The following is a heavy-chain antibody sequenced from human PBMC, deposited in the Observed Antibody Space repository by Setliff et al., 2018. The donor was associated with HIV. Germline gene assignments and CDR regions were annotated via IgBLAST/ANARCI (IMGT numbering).Heavy chain of an antibody. D-gene: IGHD6-19*01. Sequence: ASVKVSCKASGYTFTSSDINWVRQATGQGLEWMGWISGFNGNTKYAQSFQDRVAMTTETATSTAYMEMRSLRSDDTAVYFCARVPYRSAWFSGGHDAFDIWGQGTMVTVSS. V-gene: IGHV1-18*01. CDR2: ISGFNGNT. CDR3: ARVPYRSAWFSGGHDAFDI. J-gene: IGHJ3*02. CDR1: GYTFTSSD.